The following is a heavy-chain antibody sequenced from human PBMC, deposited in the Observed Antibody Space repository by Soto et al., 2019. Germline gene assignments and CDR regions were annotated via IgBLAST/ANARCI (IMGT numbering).Heavy chain of an antibody. CDR1: GGPISSSSYY. CDR3: ASSAIATHWFFDL. V-gene: IGHV4-39*01. D-gene: IGHD5-18*01. J-gene: IGHJ2*01. CDR2: IYYTGYT. Sequence: PSETLSLTCTVSGGPISSSSYYWGWIRQAPGKGLEWLATIYYTGYTYHNPSLKSHVTISVDTSKNQFSLKLTSVTAADTALYYCASSAIATHWFFDLWGRGTPVTVSS.